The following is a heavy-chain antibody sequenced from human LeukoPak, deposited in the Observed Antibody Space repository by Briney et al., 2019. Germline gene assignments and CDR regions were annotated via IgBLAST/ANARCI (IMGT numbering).Heavy chain of an antibody. CDR3: ARDRSRYSSSSDAFDI. D-gene: IGHD6-6*01. CDR1: GGSISSGGYY. Sequence: SETLSLTCTVSGGSISSGGYYWSWIRQPPGKGLEWIGYIYHSGSTYYNPSLKSRVTISVDRSKNQFSLKLSSVTAADTAVYYCARDRSRYSSSSDAFDIWGQGTMVTVSS. V-gene: IGHV4-30-2*01. CDR2: IYHSGST. J-gene: IGHJ3*02.